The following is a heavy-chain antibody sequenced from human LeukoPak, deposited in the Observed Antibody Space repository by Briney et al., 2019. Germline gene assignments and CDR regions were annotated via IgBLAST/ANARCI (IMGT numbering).Heavy chain of an antibody. Sequence: SETLSLTCTVSGGSINSTNYNWGWIRQPPRRGPEWLASVYYSGLTYYNSSLKSRVSISVDTSKNQISLKLTSVTAADTAVYYCARDAGHQLSRRNYYAMDVWGQGTTVTVSS. J-gene: IGHJ6*02. V-gene: IGHV4-39*07. CDR1: GGSINSTNYN. CDR2: VYYSGLT. CDR3: ARDAGHQLSRRNYYAMDV. D-gene: IGHD2-2*01.